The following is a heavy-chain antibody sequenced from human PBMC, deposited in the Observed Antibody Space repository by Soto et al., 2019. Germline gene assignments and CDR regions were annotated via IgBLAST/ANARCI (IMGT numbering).Heavy chain of an antibody. J-gene: IGHJ6*02. V-gene: IGHV1-69*01. CDR2: IIPIFGKA. D-gene: IGHD3-16*01. Sequence: QVQLVQSGAEVKRPGSSVKVSCKASGGSFSTYSISWVRQAPGQGPEWMGGIIPIFGKANYAQKFQGRVTITADESTTTAYMELSSLRSDDTAVYYCARGSRTYVYYYGMDVWGQGTTVTVSS. CDR1: GGSFSTYS. CDR3: ARGSRTYVYYYGMDV.